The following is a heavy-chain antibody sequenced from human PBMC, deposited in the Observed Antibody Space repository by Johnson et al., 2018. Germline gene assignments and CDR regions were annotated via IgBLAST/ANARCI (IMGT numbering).Heavy chain of an antibody. CDR2: IGGSGGIT. CDR3: ADSEYNYYGSGN. J-gene: IGHJ6*02. V-gene: IGHV3-23*04. Sequence: EVQLVESGGGVVQPGRSLRLSCAASGFTFSTYAMSWVRQAPGKGLEWVAVIGGSGGITFYADSVKGRFTISRDNSKNTLYLQMNSLRAEDTAVYYCADSEYNYYGSGNWGQGTAVTVSS. CDR1: GFTFSTYA. D-gene: IGHD3-10*01.